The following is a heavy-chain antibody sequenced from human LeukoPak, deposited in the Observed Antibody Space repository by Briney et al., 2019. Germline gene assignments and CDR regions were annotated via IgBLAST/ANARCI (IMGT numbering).Heavy chain of an antibody. CDR2: ISYDGSNK. V-gene: IGHV3-30*18. CDR3: AKDGRRYPIYYYYYYMDV. CDR1: GFTFSSYG. J-gene: IGHJ6*03. Sequence: GGSLRPSCAASGFTFSSYGMHWVRQAPGKGLEWVAVISYDGSNKYYADSVKGRFTISRDNSKNTLYLQMNSLRAEDTAVYYCAKDGRRYPIYYYYYYMDVWGKGTTVTVSS. D-gene: IGHD2-15*01.